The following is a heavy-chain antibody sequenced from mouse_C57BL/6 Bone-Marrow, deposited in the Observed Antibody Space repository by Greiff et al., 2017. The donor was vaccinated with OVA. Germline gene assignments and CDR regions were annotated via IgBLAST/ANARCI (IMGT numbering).Heavy chain of an antibody. CDR1: GYTFTSYW. CDR2: IYPSDSET. V-gene: IGHV1-61*01. J-gene: IGHJ2*01. Sequence: QVQLQQPGAELVRPGSSVKLSCKASGYTFTSYWMDWVKQRPGQGLEWIGNIYPSDSETHYNQKFKDKATLTVDKSSSTAYMQLSSLTSEDSAVYYCAREGYYGNYVEYYFDYWGQGTTLTVSS. CDR3: AREGYYGNYVEYYFDY. D-gene: IGHD2-1*01.